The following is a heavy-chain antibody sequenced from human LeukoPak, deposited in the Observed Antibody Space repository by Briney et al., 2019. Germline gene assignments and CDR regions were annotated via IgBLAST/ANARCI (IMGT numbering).Heavy chain of an antibody. CDR1: GGSVSSSSYY. V-gene: IGHV4-39*07. CDR2: IYYNGST. J-gene: IGHJ4*02. D-gene: IGHD6-19*01. Sequence: SETLSLTCTVSGGSVSSSSYYWGWIRQSPGEGLEWIGNIYYNGSTYYNPSLKSRVTISIDTSKNQFSLKLTSVTAADTAVYYCASWYDSGWSAPYFDYWGQGTLVTVSS. CDR3: ASWYDSGWSAPYFDY.